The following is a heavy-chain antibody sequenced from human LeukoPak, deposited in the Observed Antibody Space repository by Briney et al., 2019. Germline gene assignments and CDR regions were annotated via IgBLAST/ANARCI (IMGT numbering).Heavy chain of an antibody. Sequence: SETLSLTCAVYGGSFSGYYWSWIRQPPGKGLEWIGEINHSGSTNYNPSLKSRVTISVDTSKNQFSLNLTSVTAADTAVYYCARRRLLYFDDPWGQGTLVTISS. J-gene: IGHJ5*02. D-gene: IGHD3-3*01. CDR2: INHSGST. V-gene: IGHV4-34*01. CDR3: ARRRLLYFDDP. CDR1: GGSFSGYY.